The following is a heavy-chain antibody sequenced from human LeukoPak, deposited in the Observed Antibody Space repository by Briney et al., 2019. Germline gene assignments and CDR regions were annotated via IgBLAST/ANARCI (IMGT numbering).Heavy chain of an antibody. Sequence: PSETLSLTCAVAGGSISSGGYSWSWIRQPPGKGLEWIGYIYHSGSTYSNPSLKSRVTISVDRSKTQFSLKLSSVTAADTAVYYCVGGYSYGFHYYGMDVWGQGTTVTVSS. V-gene: IGHV4-30-2*01. J-gene: IGHJ6*02. CDR2: IYHSGST. CDR3: VGGYSYGFHYYGMDV. CDR1: GGSISSGGYS. D-gene: IGHD5-18*01.